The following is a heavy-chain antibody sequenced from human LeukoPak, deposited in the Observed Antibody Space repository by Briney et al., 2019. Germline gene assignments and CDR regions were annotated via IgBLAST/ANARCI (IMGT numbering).Heavy chain of an antibody. J-gene: IGHJ5*02. CDR1: GGTFTSYF. Sequence: ASVKVSCKASGGTFTSYFMHWVRQAPGQGFEWMGIINSSGGSTSYAQKFQGRVTMTRDTSTSTVHMELSSLRSEDTAVYYCARGPMVRGTSHNWFDPWGQGTLVTVSS. CDR2: INSSGGST. CDR3: ARGPMVRGTSHNWFDP. V-gene: IGHV1-46*01. D-gene: IGHD3-10*01.